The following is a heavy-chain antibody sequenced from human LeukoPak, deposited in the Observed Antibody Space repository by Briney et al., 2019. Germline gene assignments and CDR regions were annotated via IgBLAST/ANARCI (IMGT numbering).Heavy chain of an antibody. D-gene: IGHD4-17*01. CDR1: GFTFSSYS. CDR2: ISSSSSYI. J-gene: IGHJ4*02. Sequence: PGGSLRLSCEASGFTFSSYSMNWVRQAPGKGLEWVSSISSSSSYIYYADSVKGRFTISRDNAKNSLYLQMNSLRAEDTAVYYCASHRRGDQGLDYWGQGTLVTVSS. CDR3: ASHRRGDQGLDY. V-gene: IGHV3-21*01.